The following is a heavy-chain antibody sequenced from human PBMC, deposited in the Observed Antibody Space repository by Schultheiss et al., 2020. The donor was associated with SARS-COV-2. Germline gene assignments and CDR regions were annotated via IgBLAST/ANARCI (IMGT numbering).Heavy chain of an antibody. CDR2: ISGYNGYT. Sequence: ASVKVSCKTSGYTFTSHGISWVRQAPGQGFEWMGWISGYNGYTDYAQKLQGRVTMTTDTSTSTAYMELRSLRSDDTAVYYCASSRYSYVAAFDIWGQGTMVTVSS. V-gene: IGHV1-18*04. CDR3: ASSRYSYVAAFDI. D-gene: IGHD5-18*01. CDR1: GYTFTSHG. J-gene: IGHJ3*02.